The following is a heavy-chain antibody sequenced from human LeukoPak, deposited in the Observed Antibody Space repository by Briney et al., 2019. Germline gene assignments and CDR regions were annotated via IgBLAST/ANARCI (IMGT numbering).Heavy chain of an antibody. D-gene: IGHD6-19*01. CDR1: GFTFSSYE. J-gene: IGHJ4*02. CDR2: ISSSGSTI. V-gene: IGHV3-48*03. CDR3: ARPGSSGWYVNFDY. Sequence: GGSLRLSCAASGFTFSSYEMNWVRQAPGKGLEWVSYISSSGSTIYYADSVKGRFTISRDNAKNSLYLQMNSLRAEDTAVYCCARPGSSGWYVNFDYWGQGTLVTVSS.